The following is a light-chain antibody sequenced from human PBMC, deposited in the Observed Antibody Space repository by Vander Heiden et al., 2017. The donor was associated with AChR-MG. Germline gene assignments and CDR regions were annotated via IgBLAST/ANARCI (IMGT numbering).Light chain of an antibody. CDR3: QQSYSTPT. J-gene: IGKJ2*01. Sequence: DIQMTQSPSSLSASVGDRVTITCQASQSISSYLNWYQQKPGKAPKLLIYAASSLQSGVPSRFSGSGSGTDFTLTISSLQPEDFATYYGQQSYSTPTFGQGTKLEIK. CDR2: AAS. V-gene: IGKV1-39*01. CDR1: QSISSY.